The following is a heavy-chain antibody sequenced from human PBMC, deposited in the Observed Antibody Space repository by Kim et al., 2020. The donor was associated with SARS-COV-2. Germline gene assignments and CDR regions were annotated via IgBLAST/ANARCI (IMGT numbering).Heavy chain of an antibody. CDR1: GGSVSSGSYY. V-gene: IGHV4-61*01. CDR3: ARDQNMVRGVSHYYYGMDV. D-gene: IGHD3-10*01. J-gene: IGHJ6*02. CDR2: IYYSGST. Sequence: SETLSLTCTVSGGSVSSGSYYWSWIRQPPGKGLEWIGYIYYSGSTNYNPSLKSRVTISVDTSKNQFSLKLSSVTAADTAVYYCARDQNMVRGVSHYYYGMDVWGQGTTVTVSS.